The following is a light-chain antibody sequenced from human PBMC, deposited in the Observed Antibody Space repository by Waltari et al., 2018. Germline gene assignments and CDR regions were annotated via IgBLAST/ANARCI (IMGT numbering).Light chain of an antibody. CDR1: SGSFSTTSY. V-gene: IGLV8-61*01. CDR2: KTN. J-gene: IGLJ3*02. CDR3: LVYMGSGIWV. Sequence: QTVVTQEPSLSVSPGGTVTLTCALSSGSFSTTSYASWYQQTPGQPPRTRLVKTNPQSSVVPNRFSGSVLGNKVALTITGAQAEDESDYYCLVYMGSGIWVFGGGTKLTVL.